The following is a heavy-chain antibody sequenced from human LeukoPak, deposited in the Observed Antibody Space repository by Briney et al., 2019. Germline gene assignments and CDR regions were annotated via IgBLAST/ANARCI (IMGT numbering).Heavy chain of an antibody. CDR3: ATVWTGYWYFDL. V-gene: IGHV3-7*01. CDR1: GFTLSTYW. J-gene: IGHJ2*01. D-gene: IGHD3/OR15-3a*01. Sequence: GGSLRLSCAASGFTLSTYWMSWVRQAPGKGLEWVANIKQDGSEKYYVDSVKGRFTISKDNAKNSLYLQMNSLRGEDTAVYYCATVWTGYWYFDLWGRGTLVTVSS. CDR2: IKQDGSEK.